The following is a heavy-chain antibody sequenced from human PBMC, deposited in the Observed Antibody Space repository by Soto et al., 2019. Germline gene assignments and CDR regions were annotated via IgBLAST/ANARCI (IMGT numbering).Heavy chain of an antibody. J-gene: IGHJ5*02. CDR2: INHSGSN. CDR3: ARGIAVAGPSWFDP. Sequence: QVQLQQWGAGLLKPSETLSLTCAVYGGSFSGYYWSWIRQPPGKGLEWIGEINHSGSNNYNPSLKSRVTISVEKSKNQFTLKCSYVTAADTAVYYCARGIAVAGPSWFDPWGQGTLVTVS. CDR1: GGSFSGYY. D-gene: IGHD6-19*01. V-gene: IGHV4-34*01.